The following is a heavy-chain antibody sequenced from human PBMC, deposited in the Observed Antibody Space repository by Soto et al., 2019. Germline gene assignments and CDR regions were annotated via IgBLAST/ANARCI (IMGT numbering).Heavy chain of an antibody. CDR3: ARDGLSHDYGDYDLRLRLNNWFDP. V-gene: IGHV1-46*03. Sequence: ASVKVSCKASGYTFTSYYMHWVRQAPGQGLEWMGIINPSGGSTSYAQKFQGRVTMTRDTSTSTVYMELSSLRSEDTAVYYCARDGLSHDYGDYDLRLRLNNWFDPWGQGTLVTV. J-gene: IGHJ5*02. CDR2: INPSGGST. D-gene: IGHD4-17*01. CDR1: GYTFTSYY.